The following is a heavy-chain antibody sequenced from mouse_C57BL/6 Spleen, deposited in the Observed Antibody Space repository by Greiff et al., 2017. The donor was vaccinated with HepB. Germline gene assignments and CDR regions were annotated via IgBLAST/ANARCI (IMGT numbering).Heavy chain of an antibody. Sequence: QVQLKESGAELVRPGASVKLSCKASGYTFTDYYINWVKQRPGQGLEWIARIYPGSGNTYYNEKFKGKATLTAEKSSSTAYMQLSSLTSEDSAVYFCARWGFDWGQGTLVTVSA. V-gene: IGHV1-76*01. CDR1: GYTFTDYY. CDR2: IYPGSGNT. CDR3: ARWGFD. J-gene: IGHJ3*01.